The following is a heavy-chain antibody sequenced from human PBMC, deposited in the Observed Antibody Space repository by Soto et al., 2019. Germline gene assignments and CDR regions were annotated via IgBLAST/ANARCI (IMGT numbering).Heavy chain of an antibody. D-gene: IGHD6-19*01. CDR1: RVAFGKFI. J-gene: IGHJ6*02. CDR2: IIPIFGTA. Sequence: SVKVSCKASRVAFGKFIVTWLRQSPGLGLEWVGGIIPIFGTANYAQKFQGRVTITADESTSTSYMEVNNLRSEDTAVYYCAKVRYSSPMGYYYGMDVWGQGTTVTVSS. V-gene: IGHV1-69*13. CDR3: AKVRYSSPMGYYYGMDV.